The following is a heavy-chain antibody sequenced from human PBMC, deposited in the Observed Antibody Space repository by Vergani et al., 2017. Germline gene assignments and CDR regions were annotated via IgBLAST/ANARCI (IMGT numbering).Heavy chain of an antibody. CDR2: IHTNGVI. D-gene: IGHD3-16*01. CDR1: GGSFNSGSYY. J-gene: IGHJ3*02. CDR3: ARGNPYVDFDR. Sequence: QVQLQESGPGLVQPSQTLSLTCTVSGGSFNSGSYYWIWLRQPAGKRLEWIGRIHTNGVIHYNPSLNSQATISVDTSRNQISLKRTSVTATATAIYFCARGNPYVDFDRWGQGRMITVSS. V-gene: IGHV4-61*02.